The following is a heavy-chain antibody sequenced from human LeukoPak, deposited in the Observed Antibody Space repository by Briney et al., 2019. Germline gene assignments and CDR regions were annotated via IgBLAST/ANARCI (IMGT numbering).Heavy chain of an antibody. V-gene: IGHV1-2*02. CDR2: INPNSGGT. CDR1: GYTFTGYY. Sequence: ASVKVSCKASGYTFTGYYMHWVRQAPGQGLEWMGWINPNSGGTNYAQTFQGRVTMTRATSISTAYMELSMRRSDDTAVYYCARVSLGYHDAFDIWGQGTMVTVSS. J-gene: IGHJ3*02. D-gene: IGHD3-22*01. CDR3: ARVSLGYHDAFDI.